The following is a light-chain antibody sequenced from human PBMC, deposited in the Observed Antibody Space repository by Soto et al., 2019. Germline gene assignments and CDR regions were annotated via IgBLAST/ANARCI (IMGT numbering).Light chain of an antibody. CDR1: SSNIGNHA. J-gene: IGLJ1*01. CDR3: AAWDDSLNGDV. Sequence: QSVLTQPPSVSEAPRQRVSISCSGSSSNIGNHAVNWYQQLPGKAPKLLIYYDELLPSGVSDRFSGSKSGASASLAISGLQSEDEADYYCAAWDDSLNGDVFGTGTKVTVL. V-gene: IGLV1-36*01. CDR2: YDE.